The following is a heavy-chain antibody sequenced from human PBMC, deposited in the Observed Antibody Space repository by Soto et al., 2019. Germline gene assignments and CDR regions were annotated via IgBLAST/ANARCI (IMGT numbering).Heavy chain of an antibody. Sequence: WGSLRLSCAASGFTFSSYAMHWVRQAPGKGLEWVAVISYDGSNKYYADSVKGRFTISRDNSKNTLYLQMNSLRAEDTAVYYCARGSTYYYDSSGYRSRFDYWGQGTLVTVSS. V-gene: IGHV3-30-3*01. J-gene: IGHJ4*02. CDR1: GFTFSSYA. CDR3: ARGSTYYYDSSGYRSRFDY. D-gene: IGHD3-22*01. CDR2: ISYDGSNK.